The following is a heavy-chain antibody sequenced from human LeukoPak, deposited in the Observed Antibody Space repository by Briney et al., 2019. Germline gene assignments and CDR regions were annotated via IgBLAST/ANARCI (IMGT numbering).Heavy chain of an antibody. Sequence: ASVKVSCKASGYSFTTYYIHWVRQAPGQGLEWMGMIYPRDGSTSYAQKFQGRVTVTRDTSTSTVHMELSGLRSEDTAVYYRARDQEAFDYWGQGTLVTVSP. J-gene: IGHJ4*02. CDR3: ARDQEAFDY. CDR2: IYPRDGST. V-gene: IGHV1-46*01. CDR1: GYSFTTYY.